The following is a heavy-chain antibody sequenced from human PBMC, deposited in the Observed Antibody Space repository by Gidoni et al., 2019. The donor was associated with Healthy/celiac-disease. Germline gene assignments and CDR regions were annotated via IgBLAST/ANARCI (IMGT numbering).Heavy chain of an antibody. D-gene: IGHD3-9*01. Sequence: QLQLQESGPGLVKPSETLSLTCTVSGGSISSSSYYWGWIRQPPGKGLEWIGSIYYSGSTYYNPSLKSRVTISVDTSKNQFSLKLSSVTAADTAVYYCARQEGLAGPVNWFDPWGQGTLVTVSS. CDR3: ARQEGLAGPVNWFDP. CDR2: IYYSGST. CDR1: GGSISSSSYY. J-gene: IGHJ5*02. V-gene: IGHV4-39*01.